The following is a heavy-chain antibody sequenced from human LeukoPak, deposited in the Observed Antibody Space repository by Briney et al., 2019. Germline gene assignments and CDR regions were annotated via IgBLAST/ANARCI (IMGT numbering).Heavy chain of an antibody. V-gene: IGHV1-3*01. CDR3: ASGFSGSSSFDY. CDR1: GYTFTTYA. CDR2: INAGSGNT. Sequence: HWASVKVSCKASGYTFTTYAIHWVRQAPGQRLEWMGWINAGSGNTKYSQKFQGRVTITRDTSASTAYMELSSLRSEDTAVYYCASGFSGSSSFDYWGQGTLVTVSS. D-gene: IGHD3-10*01. J-gene: IGHJ4*02.